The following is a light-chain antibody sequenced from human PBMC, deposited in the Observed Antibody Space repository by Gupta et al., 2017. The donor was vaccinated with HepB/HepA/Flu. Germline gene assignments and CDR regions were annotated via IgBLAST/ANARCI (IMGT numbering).Light chain of an antibody. CDR2: GAS. CDR1: QSVSSN. CDR3: QHYNNWPPYT. V-gene: IGKV3-15*01. J-gene: IGKJ2*01. Sequence: EIVMTQSPATLSVSPGARATLSCRARQSVSSNLAWYQQKPGQAPRLLIYGASTRDTGIPARFSGSGCGKEVTLTISSRQLEDFAVYYCQHYNNWPPYTFGQGTKLEIK.